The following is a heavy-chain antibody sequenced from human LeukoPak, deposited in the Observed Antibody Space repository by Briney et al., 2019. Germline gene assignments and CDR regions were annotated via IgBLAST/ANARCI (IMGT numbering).Heavy chain of an antibody. CDR2: IKQDGSEK. D-gene: IGHD5-12*01. CDR3: ARDQSGYYSYYYYMDV. Sequence: GGSLRLSCAASGFTFSSYWMSWVRQAPGKGLEWVANIKQDGSEKYYVDSVKGRFTISRDNAKNSLYLQMNSLRAEDTAVYYCARDQSGYYSYYYYMDVWGKGTTVTISS. V-gene: IGHV3-7*01. J-gene: IGHJ6*03. CDR1: GFTFSSYW.